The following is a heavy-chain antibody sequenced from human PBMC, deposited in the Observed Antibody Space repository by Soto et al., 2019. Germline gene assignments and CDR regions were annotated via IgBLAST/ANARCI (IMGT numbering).Heavy chain of an antibody. CDR2: IYYIGTT. D-gene: IGHD3-16*01. V-gene: IGHV4-61*01. J-gene: IGHJ4*02. CDR1: DGSVNSGNYY. CDR3: AREEKQLSRYGGDFDY. Sequence: SETLSLTCSVSDGSVNSGNYYWSWIRQLPGKGLEWIGHIYYIGTTDYNPSLKSRVTISVDTSKNQFSLKVTSVTAADTAVYFCAREEKQLSRYGGDFDYWGQGILVTVSS.